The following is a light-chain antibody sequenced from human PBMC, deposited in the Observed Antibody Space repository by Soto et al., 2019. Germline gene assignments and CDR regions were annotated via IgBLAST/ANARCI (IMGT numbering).Light chain of an antibody. Sequence: EIVLTQSPGTLSLSPGERATLSCRASQRVTSNYLAWYQQKPGQTPRLLIYSASSRATGIPDRFSGSGSGTDFTLTISSLEPEDFAVYYCHQSGDSPPWTFGQGTKVEIK. CDR1: QRVTSNY. CDR3: HQSGDSPPWT. J-gene: IGKJ1*01. V-gene: IGKV3-20*01. CDR2: SAS.